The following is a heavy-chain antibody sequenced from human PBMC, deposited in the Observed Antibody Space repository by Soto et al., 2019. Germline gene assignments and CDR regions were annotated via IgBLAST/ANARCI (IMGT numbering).Heavy chain of an antibody. Sequence: LSLTCTVSGGSISSSSYYWGWIRQPPGKGLEWIGSIYYSGSTYYNPSLKSRVTISVDTSKNQFSLKLSSVTAADTAVYYCARHGRYDILTGYYQYNWFDPWGQGTLVTVSS. CDR2: IYYSGST. CDR1: GGSISSSSYY. V-gene: IGHV4-39*01. CDR3: ARHGRYDILTGYYQYNWFDP. J-gene: IGHJ5*02. D-gene: IGHD3-9*01.